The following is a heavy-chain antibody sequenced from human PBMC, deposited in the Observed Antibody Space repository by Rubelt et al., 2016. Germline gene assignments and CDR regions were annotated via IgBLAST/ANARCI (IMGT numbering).Heavy chain of an antibody. J-gene: IGHJ6*02. V-gene: IGHV3-30*04. Sequence: SVVSVVQPGRSLRLSCAASGFTFSSYAMHWVRQAPGKGLEWVAVISYDGSNKYYADSVKGRFTISRDNSKNTLYLQMNSLRAEDTAVYYCARDDRVVGATRDLYYYYGMDVWGQGTTVTVSS. D-gene: IGHD1-26*01. CDR1: GFTFSSYA. CDR2: ISYDGSNK. CDR3: ARDDRVVGATRDLYYYYGMDV.